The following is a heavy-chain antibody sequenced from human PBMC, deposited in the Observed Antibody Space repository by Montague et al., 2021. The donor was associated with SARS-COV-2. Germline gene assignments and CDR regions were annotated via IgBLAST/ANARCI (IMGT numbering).Heavy chain of an antibody. J-gene: IGHJ4*02. Sequence: SETLSLTCTVSGGSISTNSYFWVWLRQPPGKGLEWIGCIYYSGSTYSYPSIKSRVAISIATSENHFSLKLSSVTAAATAVYYCARDNRIAVAGTDFDYWGQGTLVTVSS. CDR3: ARDNRIAVAGTDFDY. V-gene: IGHV4-39*07. D-gene: IGHD6-19*01. CDR1: GGSISTNSYF. CDR2: IYYSGST.